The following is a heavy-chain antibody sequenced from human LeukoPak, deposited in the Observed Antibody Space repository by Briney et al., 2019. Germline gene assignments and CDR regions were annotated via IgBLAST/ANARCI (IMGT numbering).Heavy chain of an antibody. CDR1: GFTFSGYW. V-gene: IGHV3-74*01. D-gene: IGHD1-26*01. J-gene: IGHJ4*02. CDR3: TRLLPSGTYSKAFDF. Sequence: GGSLRLSCAASGFTFSGYWMVWVRQVPGKGLVYVSRINSDGSTTHYADSVKGRFTISRDIARNTVYLQMNSLRAEDTAMYYCTRLLPSGTYSKAFDFWGQGTLVTVSS. CDR2: INSDGSTT.